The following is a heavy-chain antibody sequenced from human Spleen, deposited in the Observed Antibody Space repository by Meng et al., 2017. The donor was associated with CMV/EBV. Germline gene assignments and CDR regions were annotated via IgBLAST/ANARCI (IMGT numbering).Heavy chain of an antibody. Sequence: SVTSHHCCWAWIRQPPGKGLEWIGYVSYSGSANYNPSLKSRVTISLATSMTQFSLKLRSVTAADAAVYYCARQLEDYVVEPPTRWFDPWGQGALVTVSS. CDR3: ARQLEDYVVEPPTRWFDP. CDR2: VSYSGSA. D-gene: IGHD3-16*01. CDR1: SVTSHHCC. V-gene: IGHV4-61*07. J-gene: IGHJ5*02.